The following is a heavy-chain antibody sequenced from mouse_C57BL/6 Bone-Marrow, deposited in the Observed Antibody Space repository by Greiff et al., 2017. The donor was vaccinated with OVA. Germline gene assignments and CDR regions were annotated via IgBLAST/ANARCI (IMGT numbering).Heavy chain of an antibody. CDR1: GYTFTSYW. CDR2: IYPGNSDT. V-gene: IGHV1-5*01. J-gene: IGHJ4*01. Sequence: VQLQQSGTVLARPGASVKMSCKTSGYTFTSYWMHWVKQRPGQGLEWIGAIYPGNSDTSYDQKFKGKAKLTAVTSASTAYMELSSLTNEDSAVYYCTKSLYGSYAMDYWGQGTSVTVSS. D-gene: IGHD1-1*01. CDR3: TKSLYGSYAMDY.